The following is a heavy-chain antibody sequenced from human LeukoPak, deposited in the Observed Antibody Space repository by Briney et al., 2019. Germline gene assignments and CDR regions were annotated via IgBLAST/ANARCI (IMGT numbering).Heavy chain of an antibody. J-gene: IGHJ6*03. CDR3: ARASYYYYYMDV. Sequence: SETLSLTCAVYGGSFSGYYWSWIRQPPGKGLEWIGEINHSGSTNYNPSLKSRVTISVDTSKNQFSLKLSSVTAADTAVCYCARASYYYYYMDVWGKGTTVTASS. CDR2: INHSGST. CDR1: GGSFSGYY. V-gene: IGHV4-34*01.